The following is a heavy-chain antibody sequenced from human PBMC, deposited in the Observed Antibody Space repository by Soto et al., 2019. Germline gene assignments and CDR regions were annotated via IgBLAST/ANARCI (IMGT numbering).Heavy chain of an antibody. CDR2: IIPIFGTA. D-gene: IGHD5-12*01. Sequence: QVQLVQSGAEVKKPGSSVKVSCKASGGTFSSYAISWVRQAPGQGLEWMGGIIPIFGTANYAQKFQGRVTITADKSTSTAYMELSSLRSDDTAVYYCARTPSAGVATTYFDYWGQGTLVTVSS. CDR3: ARTPSAGVATTYFDY. J-gene: IGHJ4*02. CDR1: GGTFSSYA. V-gene: IGHV1-69*06.